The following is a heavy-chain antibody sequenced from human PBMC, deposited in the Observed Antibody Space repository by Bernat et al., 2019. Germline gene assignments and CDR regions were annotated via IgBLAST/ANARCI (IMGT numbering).Heavy chain of an antibody. CDR3: TSSEGYVVVVPTALDY. CDR2: IRSKAYGGTT. V-gene: IGHV3-49*04. J-gene: IGHJ4*02. D-gene: IGHD2-2*01. CDR1: GFAFGAYA. Sequence: DVQLVESGGGLVQPGRSLRLSCTASGFAFGAYAISWVRQAPGKGLEWVGFIRSKAYGGTTEYAASVQGRFTISRDDSNDIAYLQMSSLKTEDTVIYYCTSSEGYVVVVPTALDYWGQGALVTVSS.